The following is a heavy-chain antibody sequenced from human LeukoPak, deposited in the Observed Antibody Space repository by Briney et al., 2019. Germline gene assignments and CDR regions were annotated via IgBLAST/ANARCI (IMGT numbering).Heavy chain of an antibody. J-gene: IGHJ5*02. Sequence: ASVKVSCRASGYTFTNSDITWVRQDPGQGLEWMGRISTSNGDTNYAAKLQGRVTMTTDTSTSTVYMELGSLTFDDTAVYFCARDPYHRLGPPLDLWGQGTLVTVSS. V-gene: IGHV1-18*01. CDR1: GYTFTNSD. D-gene: IGHD1-14*01. CDR2: ISTSNGDT. CDR3: ARDPYHRLGPPLDL.